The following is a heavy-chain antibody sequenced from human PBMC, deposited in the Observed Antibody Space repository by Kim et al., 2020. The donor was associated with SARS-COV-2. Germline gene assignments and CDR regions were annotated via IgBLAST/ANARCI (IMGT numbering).Heavy chain of an antibody. J-gene: IGHJ4*02. CDR3: ARAKGGGPRKQLVQYYFDY. Sequence: ASVKVSCKASGYTFTSYYMHWVRQAPGQGLEWMGIINPSGGSTSYAQKFQGRVTMTRDTSTSTVYTELSSLRSEDTAVYYCARAKGGGPRKQLVQYYFDYWGQGTLVTVSS. CDR1: GYTFTSYY. V-gene: IGHV1-46*01. D-gene: IGHD6-13*01. CDR2: INPSGGST.